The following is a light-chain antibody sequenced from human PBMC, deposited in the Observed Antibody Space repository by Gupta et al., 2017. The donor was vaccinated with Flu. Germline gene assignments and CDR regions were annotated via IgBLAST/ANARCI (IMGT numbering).Light chain of an antibody. CDR3: MQGAHWPWA. CDR1: RSLVDSEGSTV. J-gene: IGKJ1*01. V-gene: IGKV2-30*01. CDR2: LVS. Sequence: ISSRSSRSLVDSEGSTVLHWYQQRPGQSPRRLIYLVSHRDSGVPDRFSGSGSGTEFTLKISRVEAEDVGIYFCMQGAHWPWAFGQGTKVEIK.